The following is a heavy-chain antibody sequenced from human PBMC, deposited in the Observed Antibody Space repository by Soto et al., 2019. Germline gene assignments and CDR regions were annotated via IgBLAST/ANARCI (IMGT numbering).Heavy chain of an antibody. CDR2: ISGSGGST. Sequence: GGSLRLSCAASGFTFSSHSMSWVRQAPGKGLKWVSAISGSGGSTYYADSEKGRFTISRDNSKNTLYLHMISLRAEDTAVYYCAKDLELISGSDDFAVYGMDVWGQGTTVTVSS. CDR1: GFTFSSHS. D-gene: IGHD1-26*01. CDR3: AKDLELISGSDDFAVYGMDV. V-gene: IGHV3-23*01. J-gene: IGHJ6*02.